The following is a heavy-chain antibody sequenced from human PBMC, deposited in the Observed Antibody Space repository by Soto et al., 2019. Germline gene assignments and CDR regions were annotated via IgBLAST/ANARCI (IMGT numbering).Heavy chain of an antibody. J-gene: IGHJ6*02. CDR3: ARDRGYYYYYGMDV. CDR1: GFTFSSYA. CDR2: IYSGGST. Sequence: EVQLLESGGGLVQPGGSLRLSCAASGFTFSSYAMSWVRQAPGKGLEWVSAIYSGGSTYYADSVKGRFIISRDNSKNTLYLQMNSLRAEDTAVYYCARDRGYYYYYGMDVWGQGTTVTVSS. V-gene: IGHV3-23*01. D-gene: IGHD3-10*01.